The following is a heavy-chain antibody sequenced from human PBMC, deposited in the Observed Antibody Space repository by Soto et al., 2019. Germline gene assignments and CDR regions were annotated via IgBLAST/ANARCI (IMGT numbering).Heavy chain of an antibody. CDR3: ARHRQFCSDLRCPSYWSDP. J-gene: IGHJ5*02. D-gene: IGHD2-15*01. Sequence: PSETLSLTCTVSGASISTYYWSWIRQPPGRGLEWIGYIYYSGYTNYNPSLQSRVTLSVDMSKNEVSLRLTSVTAADTAVYYCARHRQFCSDLRCPSYWSDPWGQGTLVTVSS. V-gene: IGHV4-59*12. CDR2: IYYSGYT. CDR1: GASISTYY.